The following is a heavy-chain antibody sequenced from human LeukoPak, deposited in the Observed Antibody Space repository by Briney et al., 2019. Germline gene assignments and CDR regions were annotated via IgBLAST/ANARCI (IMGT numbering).Heavy chain of an antibody. CDR2: INRDGSDT. J-gene: IGHJ4*02. D-gene: IGHD3-10*01. Sequence: GGSLRLSCAASGFTFNSYYMNWVRQAPGKGLVWVSRINRDGSDTIYADSVKGRFTISRDNAKNTLFLQMNSLRAEDTAVYYCARGDFGVDYWGQGTLVTVSS. V-gene: IGHV3-74*01. CDR1: GFTFNSYY. CDR3: ARGDFGVDY.